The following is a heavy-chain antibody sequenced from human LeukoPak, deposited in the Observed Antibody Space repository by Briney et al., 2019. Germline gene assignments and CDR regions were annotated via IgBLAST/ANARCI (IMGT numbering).Heavy chain of an antibody. CDR1: GGTFSSYA. J-gene: IGHJ4*02. CDR2: IIPIFGTA. D-gene: IGHD3-22*01. CDR3: AIKYYYDSSGYYYLDY. V-gene: IGHV1-69*01. Sequence: SVKVSCKASGGTFSSYAISWVQQAPGQGLEWMGGIIPIFGTASYAQKFQGRVTITADESTSTAYMELSSLRSEDTAVYYCAIKYYYDSSGYYYLDYWGQGTLVTVSS.